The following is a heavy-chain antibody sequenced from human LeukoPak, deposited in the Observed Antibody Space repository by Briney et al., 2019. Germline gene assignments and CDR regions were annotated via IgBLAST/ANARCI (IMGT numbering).Heavy chain of an antibody. V-gene: IGHV3-21*06. J-gene: IGHJ4*02. CDR1: GFSFSDYR. Sequence: GGSLRLSRAASGFSFSDYRINWVRQAPGEGLEWVSSISPSRSYISYAESVKGRFTISRDNAKNSVYLQMNRLRAEDTAVYYCARGRGCSSMSCYPDYWGQGTLVTVSS. CDR3: ARGRGCSSMSCYPDY. D-gene: IGHD2-2*01. CDR2: ISPSRSYI.